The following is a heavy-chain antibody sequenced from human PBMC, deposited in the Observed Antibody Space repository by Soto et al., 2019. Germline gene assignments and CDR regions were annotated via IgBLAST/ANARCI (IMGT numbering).Heavy chain of an antibody. CDR1: GYTFTSYG. V-gene: IGHV1-18*01. CDR3: ATSITIFGVVTPDAFDI. J-gene: IGHJ3*02. Sequence: GASVKVSCKASGYTFTSYGISWVRQAPGQGLEWMGWISAHNSNTNYAQKLQGRVTMTTDTSTSTAYMELRSLRSDDTAVYYCATSITIFGVVTPDAFDIWGQGTMVTVS. CDR2: ISAHNSNT. D-gene: IGHD3-3*01.